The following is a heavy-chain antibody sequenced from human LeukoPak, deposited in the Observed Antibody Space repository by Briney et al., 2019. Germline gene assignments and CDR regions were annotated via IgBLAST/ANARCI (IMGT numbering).Heavy chain of an antibody. V-gene: IGHV3-74*01. CDR1: GFTFSNYW. CDR3: ARGSHGVAATDTPFDY. D-gene: IGHD6-13*01. J-gene: IGHJ4*02. Sequence: PGGSLRLSCAASGFTFSNYWMHWVRHVPGKGLVWVSLINRDGSTTNYADSVKGRFTISRDNAKNMLYLQMNSLRAEDTAVYYCARGSHGVAATDTPFDYWGQGTLVTVSS. CDR2: INRDGSTT.